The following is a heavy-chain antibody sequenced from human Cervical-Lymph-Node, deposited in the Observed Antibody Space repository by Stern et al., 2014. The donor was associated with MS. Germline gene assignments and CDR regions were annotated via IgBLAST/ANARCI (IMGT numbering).Heavy chain of an antibody. D-gene: IGHD4-17*01. Sequence: QVQLVQSGAEVKKPGSSVNVSCKPSGGKLSSSFAVSWGRQAPGQGLEWMGRIIPIIGLANYAQKFQSRLTITADKSTSTVYMELSSLTSEDTALYYCARGIVTNRPASTLHNLFDPWGQGTLVTVSS. CDR2: IIPIIGLA. CDR1: GGKLSSSFA. J-gene: IGHJ5*02. CDR3: ARGIVTNRPASTLHNLFDP. V-gene: IGHV1-69*04.